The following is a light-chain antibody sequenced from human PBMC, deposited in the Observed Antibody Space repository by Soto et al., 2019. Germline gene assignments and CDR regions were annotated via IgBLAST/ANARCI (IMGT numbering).Light chain of an antibody. V-gene: IGKV3D-15*01. CDR1: QIVSSTY. CDR2: GAS. Sequence: EIVLTQSPGTLSLSPGERATLSCRASQIVSSTYLAWFQQKPGQAPRLLIYGASTRATGIPDRFSGSGSGTEFTLTISSLQSEDFAVYYCQQYNNWPRTFGQGTKVDIK. CDR3: QQYNNWPRT. J-gene: IGKJ1*01.